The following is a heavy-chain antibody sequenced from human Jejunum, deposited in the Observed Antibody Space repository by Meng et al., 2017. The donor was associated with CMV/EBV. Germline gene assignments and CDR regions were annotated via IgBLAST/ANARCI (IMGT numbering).Heavy chain of an antibody. J-gene: IGHJ6*02. V-gene: IGHV1-69*05. CDR3: AKDVTGSGRPQYYYGLDV. D-gene: IGHD6-19*01. CDR2: IIPMFGTP. Sequence: SYAISGVRQAPGQGLEWMGKIIPMFGTPNYAQKFQGRVTITTEESTSTAYMEVRSLRYEDTAVYYCAKDVTGSGRPQYYYGLDVWGQGTTVTVSS. CDR1: SYA.